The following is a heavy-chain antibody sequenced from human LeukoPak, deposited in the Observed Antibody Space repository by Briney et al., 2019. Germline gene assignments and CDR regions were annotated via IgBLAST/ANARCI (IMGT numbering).Heavy chain of an antibody. CDR2: ISSSGSTI. CDR1: GFTFSDYY. D-gene: IGHD3-3*01. J-gene: IGHJ4*02. Sequence: GGSLRLSCAASGFTFSDYYMSWIRQVPGKGLEWVSYISSSGSTIYYADSVKGRFTISRDNAKNSLSLQMSSLRAEDTAVYYCARDRNTDFWSGYYTNYFDYWGQGTLVIVSS. V-gene: IGHV3-11*04. CDR3: ARDRNTDFWSGYYTNYFDY.